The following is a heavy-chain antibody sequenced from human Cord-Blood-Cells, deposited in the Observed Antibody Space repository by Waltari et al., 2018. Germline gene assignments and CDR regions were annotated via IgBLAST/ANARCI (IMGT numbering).Heavy chain of an antibody. CDR3: ARTTTTDYYYYYYMDV. CDR1: GGSFSAYY. J-gene: IGHJ6*03. CDR2: INHSGST. D-gene: IGHD1-1*01. V-gene: IGHV4-34*01. Sequence: QVQLQQWGAGLLKPSETLSLTCAVYGGSFSAYYWSWIRQPPGKGLEWIGEINHSGSTNYNPSLKSRVTISVDTSKNKFSLKLSSVTAADTAVYYCARTTTTDYYYYYYMDVWGKGTTVTVSS.